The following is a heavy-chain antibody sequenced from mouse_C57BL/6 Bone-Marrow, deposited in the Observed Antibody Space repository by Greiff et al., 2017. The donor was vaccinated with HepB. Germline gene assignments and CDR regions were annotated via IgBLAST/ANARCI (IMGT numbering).Heavy chain of an antibody. CDR1: GFSLTSYG. J-gene: IGHJ4*01. CDR3: AKGGGYYYYAMDY. CDR2: IWRGGST. D-gene: IGHD2-3*01. Sequence: QVQLQQSGPGLVQPSQSLSITCTVSGFSLTSYGVPWVRQSPGKGLEWLGVIWRGGSTDYNAAFMSRVSITKDNSKSQVFFKMNSLQADDTAIYYCAKGGGYYYYAMDYWGQGTSVTVSS. V-gene: IGHV2-5*01.